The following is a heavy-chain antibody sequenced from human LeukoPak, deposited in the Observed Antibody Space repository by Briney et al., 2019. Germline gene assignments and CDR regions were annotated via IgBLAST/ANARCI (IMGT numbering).Heavy chain of an antibody. V-gene: IGHV1-18*04. D-gene: IGHD2-21*01. J-gene: IGHJ1*01. CDR1: GYTFTNSG. CDR2: IKPYTANT. CDR3: ARVRTVVSESVQP. Sequence: ASVTVSCQTTGYTFTNSGISWVRQAPGQGLEGMAWIKPYTANTNSAQEVRDRGTLTTDTSTSTAYMEVRTLRSDNTAGYYCARVRTVVSESVQPCGQGALGSASP.